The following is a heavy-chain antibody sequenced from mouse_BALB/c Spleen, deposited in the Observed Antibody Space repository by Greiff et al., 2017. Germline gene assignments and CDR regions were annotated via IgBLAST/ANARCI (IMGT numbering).Heavy chain of an antibody. J-gene: IGHJ2*01. CDR3: ARYKDYFDY. D-gene: IGHD1-3*01. CDR2: IYPSDSET. CDR1: GYTFTSYW. V-gene: IGHV1-69*02. Sequence: QVQLQQPGAELVKPGAPVTLSCKASGYTFTSYWMNWVKQRPGRGLEWIGRIYPSDSETHYNQKFKDKATLTVDKSSSTAYIQLSSLTSEDSAVYYCARYKDYFDYWGQGTTLTVSS.